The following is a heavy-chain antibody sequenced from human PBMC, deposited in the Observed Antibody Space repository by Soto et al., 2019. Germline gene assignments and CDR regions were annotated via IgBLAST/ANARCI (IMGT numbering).Heavy chain of an antibody. D-gene: IGHD2-8*01. V-gene: IGHV3-30-3*01. Sequence: QVQLVESGGGVVQPGRSLRLSCAASGFTFSSYAMHWVRQAPGKGLEWVAVISYDGSNKYYADSVKGRFTISRDNSKNTLYLQMNSLRAEDTAVYYCARPPPSIVLMVYAIGYGMDVWGQGTTVTVSS. CDR1: GFTFSSYA. CDR2: ISYDGSNK. J-gene: IGHJ6*02. CDR3: ARPPPSIVLMVYAIGYGMDV.